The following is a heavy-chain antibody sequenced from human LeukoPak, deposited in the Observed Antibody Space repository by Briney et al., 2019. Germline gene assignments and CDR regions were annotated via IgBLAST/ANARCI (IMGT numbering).Heavy chain of an antibody. CDR1: GYTFTSYG. CDR2: ISAYNGNT. Sequence: GASVKVSCKASGYTFTSYGISWVRQAPGQGLEWMGWISAYNGNTNYAQKLQGRVTMTTDTSTSTAYMELRSLRSDDTAVYYCARDLLLRPYIVVVPAAMDGWFDPWGQGTLVTVSS. V-gene: IGHV1-18*01. J-gene: IGHJ5*02. D-gene: IGHD2-2*01. CDR3: ARDLLLRPYIVVVPAAMDGWFDP.